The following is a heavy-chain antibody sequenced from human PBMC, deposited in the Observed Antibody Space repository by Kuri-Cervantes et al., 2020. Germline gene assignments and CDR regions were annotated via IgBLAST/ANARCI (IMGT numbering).Heavy chain of an antibody. J-gene: IGHJ6*02. V-gene: IGHV3-30*03. Sequence: GGSLRLSCTASGFTFSSYGMHWVRQAPGKGLEWVAVISYDGSNKYYADSVKGRFTISRDNSKNTLYLQMNSLRAEDTAVYYCARETNIYGDYGNYYGMDVWGQGTMVTVSS. D-gene: IGHD4-17*01. CDR1: GFTFSSYG. CDR3: ARETNIYGDYGNYYGMDV. CDR2: ISYDGSNK.